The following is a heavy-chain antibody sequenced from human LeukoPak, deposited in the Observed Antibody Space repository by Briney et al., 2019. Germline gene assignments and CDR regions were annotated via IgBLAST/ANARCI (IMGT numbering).Heavy chain of an antibody. Sequence: GGSLRLSCAASGFTFSSYEMNWVRQAPGKGLEWVSYISSSGSTICYADSVKGRFTISRDNSKNTLYLQMNSLRAEDTAVYYCARALHPKVGATNYWGQGTLVTVSS. CDR3: ARALHPKVGATNY. V-gene: IGHV3-48*03. J-gene: IGHJ4*02. CDR2: ISSSGSTI. D-gene: IGHD1-26*01. CDR1: GFTFSSYE.